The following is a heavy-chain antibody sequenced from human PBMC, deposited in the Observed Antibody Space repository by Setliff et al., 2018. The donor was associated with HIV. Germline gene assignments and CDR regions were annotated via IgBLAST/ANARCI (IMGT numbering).Heavy chain of an antibody. D-gene: IGHD2-21*02. V-gene: IGHV1-69*06. J-gene: IGHJ4*02. CDR2: IIPIFGTA. CDR1: GYTFTGNG. Sequence: ASVKVSCKASGYTFTGNGISWVRQAPGQGLEWMGGIIPIFGTANYAQKFQGRVTITADTSTDTVYMELSSLRSEDTAVYYCATDPDGGNSDGWGQGTLVTVSS. CDR3: ATDPDGGNSDG.